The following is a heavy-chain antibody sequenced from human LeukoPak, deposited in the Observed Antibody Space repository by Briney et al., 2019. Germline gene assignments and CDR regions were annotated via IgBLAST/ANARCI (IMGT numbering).Heavy chain of an antibody. CDR3: ARDLDYYDSSGPIDY. V-gene: IGHV3-30*03. CDR1: GFTFSSYG. D-gene: IGHD3-22*01. J-gene: IGHJ4*02. CDR2: ISYDGSNK. Sequence: PGGSLRLSCAASGFTFSSYGMHWVRQAPGKGLEWVVVISYDGSNKYYADSVKGRFTISRDNSKNTLYLQMNSLRAEDTAVYYCARDLDYYDSSGPIDYWGQGTLVTVSS.